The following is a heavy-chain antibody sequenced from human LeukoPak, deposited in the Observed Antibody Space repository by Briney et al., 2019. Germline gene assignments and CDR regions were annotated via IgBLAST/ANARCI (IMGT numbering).Heavy chain of an antibody. D-gene: IGHD6-19*01. J-gene: IGHJ4*02. CDR3: ARYRIAVAGTPLDY. CDR1: GFTFSSYW. V-gene: IGHV3-7*01. Sequence: GGSLRLSCAASGFTFSSYWMSWVRQAPGKGLEWVANIKQDGSEKYYVDSVKGRFTISRDNAKNSLYLQMNSLRAEDTAVYYCARYRIAVAGTPLDYWGQGTLVTVSS. CDR2: IKQDGSEK.